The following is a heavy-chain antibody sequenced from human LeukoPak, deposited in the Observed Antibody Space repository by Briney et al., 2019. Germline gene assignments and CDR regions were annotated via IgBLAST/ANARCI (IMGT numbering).Heavy chain of an antibody. J-gene: IGHJ4*02. V-gene: IGHV3-23*01. D-gene: IGHD3-22*01. CDR2: LSSGGTGA. Sequence: GGSLRLSCAASGFTFSNYAMNWVRPAPGKGLEWVSSLSSGGTGAYYADSVKGRFTISRDNSKSTLYLQMNSLRVEDTAVYFCAKAASGSYRPDYWGQGTLVTVSS. CDR1: GFTFSNYA. CDR3: AKAASGSYRPDY.